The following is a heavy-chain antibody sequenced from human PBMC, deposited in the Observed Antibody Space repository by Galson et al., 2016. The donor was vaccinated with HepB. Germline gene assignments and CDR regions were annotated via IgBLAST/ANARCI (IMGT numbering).Heavy chain of an antibody. V-gene: IGHV1-69*13. CDR2: IIPVFGTT. CDR3: SVGTDQLLPLVYYYYGMDV. CDR1: GGTFTTFS. D-gene: IGHD1-14*01. Sequence: SVKVSCKASGGTFTTFSISWVRQAPGQGLEWMGTIIPVFGTTNLAQKFQGRLTITADESTATAHMELNSLTLMDTAVYYCSVGTDQLLPLVYYYYGMDVWGRGTTVTVSS. J-gene: IGHJ6*02.